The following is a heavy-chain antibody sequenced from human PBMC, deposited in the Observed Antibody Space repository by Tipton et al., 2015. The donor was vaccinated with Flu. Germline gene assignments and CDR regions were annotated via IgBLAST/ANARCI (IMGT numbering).Heavy chain of an antibody. V-gene: IGHV3-21*01. Sequence: SLRLSCAASGFTFSSYSMNWVRQAPGKGLEWVASIIGDNSYIYYAESVKGRSTISRDNAKSSLYLELSSLRDEDTAVYYCARDSLREGRLRYFDWLDWYYDLWGRGTLVTVSS. J-gene: IGHJ2*01. D-gene: IGHD3-9*01. CDR2: IIGDNSYI. CDR1: GFTFSSYS. CDR3: ARDSLREGRLRYFDWLDWYYDL.